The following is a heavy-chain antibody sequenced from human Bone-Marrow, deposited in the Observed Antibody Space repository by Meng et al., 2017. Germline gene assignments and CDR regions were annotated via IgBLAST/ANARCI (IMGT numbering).Heavy chain of an antibody. CDR1: GLSFTDAW. D-gene: IGHD3-16*01. Sequence: GESLKISCVASGLSFTDAWMSWVRQAPGKGLEWVAVIWYDGSNKYYADSVKGRFTISRDNSKNTLYLQMNSLRAEDTAVYYCARDGADAFDIWGQGTMVTVSS. CDR3: ARDGADAFDI. CDR2: IWYDGSNK. V-gene: IGHV3-33*08. J-gene: IGHJ3*02.